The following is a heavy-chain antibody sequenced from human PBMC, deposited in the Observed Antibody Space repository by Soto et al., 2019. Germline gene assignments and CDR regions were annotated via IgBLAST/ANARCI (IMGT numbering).Heavy chain of an antibody. CDR1: GFSLSTSGGG. Sequence: QITLKESGPTLVRPTQTLTLTCAFSGFSLSTSGGGVGWIRQPPGKALEWLAVIYWDDSKHYSSSLRRRLPITKDTSKNQVVFTMTNMDPIDTGTYYCAHKGPEDWPLDYWGQGTLVTVSS. D-gene: IGHD3-9*01. CDR2: IYWDDSK. J-gene: IGHJ4*02. CDR3: AHKGPEDWPLDY. V-gene: IGHV2-5*02.